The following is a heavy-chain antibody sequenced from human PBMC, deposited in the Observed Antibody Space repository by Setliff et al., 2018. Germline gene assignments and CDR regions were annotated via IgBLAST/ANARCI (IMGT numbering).Heavy chain of an antibody. CDR1: GFTFTYFG. CDR3: AKEPAVSLTEAVRRSYYDYALYV. J-gene: IGHJ6*02. D-gene: IGHD3-10*01. CDR2: ISGHNGKT. V-gene: IGHV1-18*01. Sequence: ASVKVSCKASGFTFTYFGISWVRLAPGQGLEWMGWISGHNGKTMYAQKFQDRVVMTTDTDTGTAYMELRSLRFDDSAIYYCAKEPAVSLTEAVRRSYYDYALYVWGQGTTVTVSS.